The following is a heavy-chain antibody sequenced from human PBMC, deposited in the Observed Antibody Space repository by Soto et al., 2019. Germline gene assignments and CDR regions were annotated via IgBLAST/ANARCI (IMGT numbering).Heavy chain of an antibody. J-gene: IGHJ4*02. CDR2: IIPIFGTA. CDR1: GGTFSSYA. Sequence: QVQLVRSGAEVKKPGSSVKVSCKASGGTFSSYAISWVRQAPGQGLEWMGGIIPIFGTANYAQKFQGRVTITADESTSTAYMELSSLRSEDTAVYYCAREGNCSGGSCYGSFGYWGQGTLVTVSS. D-gene: IGHD2-15*01. V-gene: IGHV1-69*01. CDR3: AREGNCSGGSCYGSFGY.